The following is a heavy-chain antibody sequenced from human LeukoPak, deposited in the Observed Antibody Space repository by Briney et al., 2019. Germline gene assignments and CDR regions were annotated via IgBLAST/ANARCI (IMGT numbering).Heavy chain of an antibody. J-gene: IGHJ4*02. Sequence: PGGSLRLSCAASGFTFSSYGMHWVRQAPGKGLEWVAVISYDGSNKYYADSVKGRFTISRDNSKNTLYLQMNSLRAEDTAVYYCAKPGIAAAATGDYFDYWGQGTLVTVSS. D-gene: IGHD6-13*01. CDR2: ISYDGSNK. CDR1: GFTFSSYG. CDR3: AKPGIAAAATGDYFDY. V-gene: IGHV3-30*18.